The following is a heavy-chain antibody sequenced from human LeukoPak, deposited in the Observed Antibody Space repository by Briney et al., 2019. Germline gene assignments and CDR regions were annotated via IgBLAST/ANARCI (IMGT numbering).Heavy chain of an antibody. CDR2: IYSGGST. D-gene: IGHD5-12*01. Sequence: GGSLRLSCAASGFTVSSNYMSWVRQAPGKGLEWVSVIYSGGSTYYADSVKGRFTISRDNSKNTLYLQMNSLRAEDTAVYYCARESGYDYGAWYYYGMDVWGQGTLVTVSS. J-gene: IGHJ6*02. V-gene: IGHV3-53*01. CDR3: ARESGYDYGAWYYYGMDV. CDR1: GFTVSSNY.